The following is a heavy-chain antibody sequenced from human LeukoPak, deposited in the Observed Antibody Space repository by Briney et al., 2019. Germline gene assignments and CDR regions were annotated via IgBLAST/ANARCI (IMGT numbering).Heavy chain of an antibody. Sequence: SETLSLTCSVSGGSFSPYCWSWVRQPPGKGLEWIGYLCDSGSTNYNPSLKSRVTISGDTSKKQFSLKLSSMTAADTAVYYCARDGYYDRSGYLNWFDPWGQGTLVTVSS. V-gene: IGHV4-59*01. D-gene: IGHD3-22*01. J-gene: IGHJ5*02. CDR1: GGSFSPYC. CDR3: ARDGYYDRSGYLNWFDP. CDR2: LCDSGST.